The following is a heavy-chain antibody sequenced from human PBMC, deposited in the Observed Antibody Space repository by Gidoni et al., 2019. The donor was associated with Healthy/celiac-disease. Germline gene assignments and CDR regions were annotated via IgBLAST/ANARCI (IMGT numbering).Heavy chain of an antibody. J-gene: IGHJ6*02. CDR2: IGTAGDT. Sequence: EVQLVESGGGLVPPGGSLTLSCAASGFPFSSSDMHWVRQTTGKGLEWVSAIGTAGDTYYPGSVKGRFTISRENAKNSLYLQMNSLRAGDTAVYYCARGPDYGDYGGMDVWGQGTTVTVSS. V-gene: IGHV3-13*01. CDR3: ARGPDYGDYGGMDV. CDR1: GFPFSSSD. D-gene: IGHD4-17*01.